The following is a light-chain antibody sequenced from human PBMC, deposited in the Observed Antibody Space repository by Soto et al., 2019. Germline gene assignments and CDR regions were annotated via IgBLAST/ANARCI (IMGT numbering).Light chain of an antibody. CDR3: SSYTSSSLL. Sequence: QSVLTQPASVSGSPAQSITISCTGTSSDVGGYNYVSWYQQHPGKAPKLMIYDVSNRPSGVSNRFSGSKSGNTASLTISGLQAEDEADYYCSSYTSSSLLFGGGTKLTVL. CDR1: SSDVGGYNY. J-gene: IGLJ2*01. V-gene: IGLV2-14*01. CDR2: DVS.